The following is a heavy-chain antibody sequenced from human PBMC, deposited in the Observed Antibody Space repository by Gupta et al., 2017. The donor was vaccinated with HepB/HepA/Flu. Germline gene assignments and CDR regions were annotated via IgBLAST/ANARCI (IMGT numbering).Heavy chain of an antibody. Sequence: EVQLVESGGGLVQPGESLRLSCAASGFTFSTYWMSWVRRAPGKGLEWVANIKNDGSGTFYVDSVKGRFTISRDNAKNSLYLQMNSLRAEDTAMYYCARDVGGGWFDPWGPGTLVTVSS. CDR3: ARDVGGGWFDP. CDR2: IKNDGSGT. V-gene: IGHV3-7*01. D-gene: IGHD2-15*01. J-gene: IGHJ5*02. CDR1: GFTFSTYW.